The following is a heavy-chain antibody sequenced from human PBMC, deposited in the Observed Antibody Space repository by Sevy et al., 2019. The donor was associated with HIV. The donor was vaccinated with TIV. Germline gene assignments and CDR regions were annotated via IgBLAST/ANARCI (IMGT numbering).Heavy chain of an antibody. J-gene: IGHJ5*02. CDR2: INPNSGAT. V-gene: IGHV1-2*06. D-gene: IGHD3-16*01. CDR1: GYTFIDYY. Sequence: ASVKVSCKASGYTFIDYYIHWVRQAPGQALEWMGRINPNSGATNYAQKFQDRVTMTRDTSISTSYMELRRLRSDDTAVYYCAREDYYDASGGWVAPWGQGTLVTVSS. CDR3: AREDYYDASGGWVAP.